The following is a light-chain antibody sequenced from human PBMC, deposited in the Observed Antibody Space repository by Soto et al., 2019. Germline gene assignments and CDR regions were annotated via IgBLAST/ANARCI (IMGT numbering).Light chain of an antibody. CDR2: ANT. CDR3: QSYDSSLSGYV. Sequence: VLTQPPSVSGAPGQRVTISCTGSSSSIGAGYDVHWYQQLPGTAPKLLIYANTNRPSGVPGRFSGSKSGTSASLAITGLQAEDEADYYCQSYDSSLSGYVFGTGTKVTVL. J-gene: IGLJ1*01. CDR1: SSSIGAGYD. V-gene: IGLV1-40*01.